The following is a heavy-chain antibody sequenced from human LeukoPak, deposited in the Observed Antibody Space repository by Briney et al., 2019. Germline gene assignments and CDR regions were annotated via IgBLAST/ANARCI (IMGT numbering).Heavy chain of an antibody. CDR1: GYSISNGYY. V-gene: IGHV4-38-2*02. Sequence: SETLSLTCTVSGYSISNGYYWGWIRQPPGKGLEWVGSISHRGSTYYNPSLKSRVTISVDKSKNQFSLKLSSVTAADTAVYYCARGYYGSGSYAHYYMDVWGKGTTVTVSS. J-gene: IGHJ6*03. CDR2: ISHRGST. D-gene: IGHD3-10*01. CDR3: ARGYYGSGSYAHYYMDV.